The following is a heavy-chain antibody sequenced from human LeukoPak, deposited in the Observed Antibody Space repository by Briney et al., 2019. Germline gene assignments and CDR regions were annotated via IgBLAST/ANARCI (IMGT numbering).Heavy chain of an antibody. J-gene: IGHJ6*03. D-gene: IGHD3-3*01. V-gene: IGHV4-39*07. CDR1: GGSISSSSYY. CDR2: IYYSGST. Sequence: SETLSLTCTVSGGSISSSSYYWGWIRQPPGKGLEWIGSIYYSGSTYYNPSLKSRVTISVDTSKNQFSLKLSSVTAADTAVYYCARDAAYYDFWSGYSLDYYYYYYMDVWGKGTTVTVSS. CDR3: ARDAAYYDFWSGYSLDYYYYYYMDV.